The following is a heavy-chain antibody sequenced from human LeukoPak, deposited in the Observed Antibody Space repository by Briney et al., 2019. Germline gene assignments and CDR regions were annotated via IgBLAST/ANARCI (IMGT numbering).Heavy chain of an antibody. CDR2: IYHSGST. CDR1: GYSISSGDY. J-gene: IGHJ3*02. CDR3: AREGISRIKALVAFDI. V-gene: IGHV4-38-2*02. Sequence: NASETLSLTCTVSGYSISSGDYWGWIRQPPGKGREWIGSIYHSGSTYYNPSLKSRVTISVDTSKNQFSLKLSSVTAADTAVYYFAREGISRIKALVAFDIWGQGKMVTVSS. D-gene: IGHD3-3*02.